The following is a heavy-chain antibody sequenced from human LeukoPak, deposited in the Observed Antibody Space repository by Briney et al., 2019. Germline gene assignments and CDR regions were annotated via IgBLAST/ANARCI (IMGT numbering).Heavy chain of an antibody. CDR1: GFTFSSYG. Sequence: PGGSLRLSCAASGFTFSSYGMHWVRQAPGKGLEWVANIKQDGSEKYYVDSVKGRFTISRDNAKNSLYLQMNSLRAEDTAVYYCARDGGYYYDSSGFVSHFDYWGQGTLVTVSS. CDR2: IKQDGSEK. D-gene: IGHD3-22*01. V-gene: IGHV3-7*01. J-gene: IGHJ4*02. CDR3: ARDGGYYYDSSGFVSHFDY.